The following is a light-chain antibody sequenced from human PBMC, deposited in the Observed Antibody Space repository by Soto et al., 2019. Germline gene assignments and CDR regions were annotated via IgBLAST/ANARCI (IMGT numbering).Light chain of an antibody. Sequence: EIVLTQSPATLSLSPGERATLSCRASQSVSSYLAWYQQKPGQAPRLLIYDASNRATGIPARFSGSGSGTDFTLTICSLEPEDFAVYYCQQRSNWPPNTFGQGTKLEIK. J-gene: IGKJ2*01. CDR3: QQRSNWPPNT. CDR1: QSVSSY. CDR2: DAS. V-gene: IGKV3-11*01.